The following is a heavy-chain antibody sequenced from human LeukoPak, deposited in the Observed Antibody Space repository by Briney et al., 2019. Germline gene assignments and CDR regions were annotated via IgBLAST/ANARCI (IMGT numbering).Heavy chain of an antibody. V-gene: IGHV4-4*09. CDR2: IYTSGST. CDR3: ARLGEDYDVWSGYYPLYYYMDV. D-gene: IGHD3-3*01. CDR1: GGSISSYY. Sequence: KPSETLSLTCTVSGGSISSYYWSWIRQPPGKGLEWIGYIYTSGSTNYNPSLESRVTISLDTSKNQFSLKLSSVTAADTAVYYCARLGEDYDVWSGYYPLYYYMDVWGKGTTVTVSS. J-gene: IGHJ6*03.